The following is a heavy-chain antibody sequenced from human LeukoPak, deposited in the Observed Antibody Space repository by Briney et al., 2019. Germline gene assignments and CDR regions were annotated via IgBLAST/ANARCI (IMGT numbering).Heavy chain of an antibody. Sequence: ASVKVSCKASGYTFTSYAMHWVRQAPGQRLEWMGWINAGNGNTKYSQKFQGRVTITRGTSASTAYMELSSLRSEDTAVYYCARSLWFGELNWFDPWGQGTLVTVSS. V-gene: IGHV1-3*01. J-gene: IGHJ5*02. D-gene: IGHD3-10*01. CDR1: GYTFTSYA. CDR3: ARSLWFGELNWFDP. CDR2: INAGNGNT.